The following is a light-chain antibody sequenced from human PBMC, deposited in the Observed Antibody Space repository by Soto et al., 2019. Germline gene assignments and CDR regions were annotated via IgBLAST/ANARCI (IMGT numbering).Light chain of an antibody. CDR2: GTS. V-gene: IGLV1-40*01. Sequence: QSVLTQPPSVSGAPGQRVTISCTGSSSNIGAGYDVHWYQQLPGTAPKLLIYGTSNRPSGVPDRLSGSKSGTSASRAITGLQAEDESDYCCQSYDSSLSGYVVFGGGTKLTVL. CDR1: SSNIGAGYD. CDR3: QSYDSSLSGYVV. J-gene: IGLJ2*01.